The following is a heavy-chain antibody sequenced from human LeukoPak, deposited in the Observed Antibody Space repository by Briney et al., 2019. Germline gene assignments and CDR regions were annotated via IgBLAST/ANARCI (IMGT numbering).Heavy chain of an antibody. J-gene: IGHJ3*02. CDR3: AREPTNYDFWSGYYDAFDI. CDR2: INSDGSST. CDR1: GFTFSSYW. Sequence: GGSLRLSCAASGFTFSSYWMHWVRQAPGKGLVWVSRINSDGSSTSYADSVKGRFTISRDNAKNTLYLQMNSLRAEDTAVYYCAREPTNYDFWSGYYDAFDIWGQGTMATVSS. V-gene: IGHV3-74*01. D-gene: IGHD3-3*01.